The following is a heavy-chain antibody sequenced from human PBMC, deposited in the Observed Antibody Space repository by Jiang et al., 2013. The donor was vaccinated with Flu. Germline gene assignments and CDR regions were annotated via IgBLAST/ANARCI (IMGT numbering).Heavy chain of an antibody. J-gene: IGHJ3*02. CDR3: ARGPTVESIQLGAFDI. V-gene: IGHV4-34*01. D-gene: IGHD5-18*01. CDR2: INHSGST. Sequence: RQPPGKGLEWIGEINHSGSTNYNPSLKSRVTISVDTSKNQFSLKLSSVTAADTAVYYCARGPTVESIQLGAFDIWGQGTMVTVSS.